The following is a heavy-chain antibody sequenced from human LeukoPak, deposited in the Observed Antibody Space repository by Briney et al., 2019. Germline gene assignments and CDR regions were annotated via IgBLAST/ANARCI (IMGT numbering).Heavy chain of an antibody. CDR3: ARDAPHYDSGGYYYVMGY. D-gene: IGHD3-22*01. V-gene: IGHV1-2*02. CDR1: GYTFTGYY. CDR2: INPNSGGT. Sequence: AAVTVPCQASGYTFTGYYMHWVRQAPGQGLAWMGWINPNSGGTNYAQKFQGRVTMTRDTSVTTAYMELSRLTSDDTAVYYCARDAPHYDSGGYYYVMGYWGQGTLVTVSS. J-gene: IGHJ4*02.